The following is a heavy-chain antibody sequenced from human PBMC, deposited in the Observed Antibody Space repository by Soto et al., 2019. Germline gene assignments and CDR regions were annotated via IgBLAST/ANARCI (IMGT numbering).Heavy chain of an antibody. J-gene: IGHJ4*02. V-gene: IGHV4-30-4*01. D-gene: IGHD3-22*01. CDR2: IYYSGST. CDR3: AMTHYSDSSATDY. Sequence: SETLSLTCTVSGGSIRSGDSYWSWIRQPPGKGLEWIGYIYYSGSTYYNPSLKSRVTISLDTSKNQSSLNLSSVTAADTAVYYCAMTHYSDSSATDYWGQGTLVTVSS. CDR1: GGSIRSGDSY.